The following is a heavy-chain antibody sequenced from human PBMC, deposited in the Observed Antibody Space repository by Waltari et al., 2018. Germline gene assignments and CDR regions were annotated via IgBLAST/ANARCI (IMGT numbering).Heavy chain of an antibody. CDR2: LSGASRSS. Sequence: EVQLLESGGGLVQPGGPLRLSCATSGFTFSSYAISWVRQAPGEGLELVSALSGASRSSHSSDAVKGRFTIYRDNSKNTLYLQMNGLRVEDTAIYYCAKDRGDWNYNCDYWGQGTPVTVSS. J-gene: IGHJ4*02. CDR1: GFTFSSYA. D-gene: IGHD1-7*01. V-gene: IGHV3-23*01. CDR3: AKDRGDWNYNCDY.